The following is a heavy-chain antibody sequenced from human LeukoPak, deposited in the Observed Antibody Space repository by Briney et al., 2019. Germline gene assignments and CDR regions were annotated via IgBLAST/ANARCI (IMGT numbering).Heavy chain of an antibody. CDR3: AKDLGDLNGYGDYGSRY. J-gene: IGHJ4*02. D-gene: IGHD4-17*01. Sequence: GGSLRLSCAASGFTFSSYAMSWVRQAPGKGLEWVSAISGSGGNTYYADSVKGRFTISRDNSKNTLYLQMNSLRAEDTAVYYCAKDLGDLNGYGDYGSRYWGQGTLVTVSS. CDR1: GFTFSSYA. V-gene: IGHV3-23*01. CDR2: ISGSGGNT.